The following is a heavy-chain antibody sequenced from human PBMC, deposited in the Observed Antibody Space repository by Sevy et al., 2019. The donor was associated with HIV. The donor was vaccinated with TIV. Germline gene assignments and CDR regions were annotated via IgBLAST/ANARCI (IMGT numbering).Heavy chain of an antibody. CDR3: ARGNEATIFGVVTRGYYYYMDV. CDR2: MNPNSGNT. CDR1: GYTFTSYD. V-gene: IGHV1-8*01. J-gene: IGHJ6*03. Sequence: ASVKVSCKASGYTFTSYDINWVRQATGQGLEWMGWMNPNSGNTGYAQKFQGRVTMTRNTSISTAYMELSSLRSEDTAVYYCARGNEATIFGVVTRGYYYYMDVWGKRTTVTVSS. D-gene: IGHD3-3*01.